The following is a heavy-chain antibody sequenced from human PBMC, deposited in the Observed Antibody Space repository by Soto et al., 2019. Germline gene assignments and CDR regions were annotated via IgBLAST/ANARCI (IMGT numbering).Heavy chain of an antibody. CDR1: GFTFSSYA. CDR2: ISGSGGST. D-gene: IGHD6-19*01. Sequence: PGGSLRLSCAASGFTFSSYAMSWVRQAPGKGLEWVSAISGSGGSTYYADSVKGRFTISRDNSKNTLYLQMNGLRAEDTAVYYCAKDRIAVAGKRGFDYWGQGTLVTVSS. V-gene: IGHV3-23*01. CDR3: AKDRIAVAGKRGFDY. J-gene: IGHJ4*02.